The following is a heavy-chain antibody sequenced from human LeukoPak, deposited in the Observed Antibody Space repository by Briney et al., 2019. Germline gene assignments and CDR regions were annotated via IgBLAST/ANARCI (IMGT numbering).Heavy chain of an antibody. CDR1: GFTFSSYE. V-gene: IGHV3-48*03. CDR3: ARDCPYCGGDFHDAFDI. D-gene: IGHD2-21*02. CDR2: ISSSGSTI. J-gene: IGHJ3*02. Sequence: PGGSLRLSCAASGFTFSSYEMNWVRQAPGKGLEWVSYISSSGSTIYYADSVKGRFTISRDNAENSLYLQMNSLRAEDTAVYYCARDCPYCGGDFHDAFDIWGQGTMVTVSS.